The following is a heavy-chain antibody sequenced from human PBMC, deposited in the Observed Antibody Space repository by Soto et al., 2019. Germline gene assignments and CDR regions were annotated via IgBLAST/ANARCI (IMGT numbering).Heavy chain of an antibody. CDR2: MFHSGSA. CDR1: GGSISSGDYS. V-gene: IGHV4-30-2*01. CDR3: ARGKRGIRYYGSGTSDWLDP. D-gene: IGHD3-10*01. Sequence: SETLSLTCAVSGGSISSGDYSWSWIRQPPGKGLEWIGYMFHSGSAYYNPSLRSRVTISVDRSKNQFSLKLSSLTAADTAVYYCARGKRGIRYYGSGTSDWLDPWGQGTLVTVSS. J-gene: IGHJ5*02.